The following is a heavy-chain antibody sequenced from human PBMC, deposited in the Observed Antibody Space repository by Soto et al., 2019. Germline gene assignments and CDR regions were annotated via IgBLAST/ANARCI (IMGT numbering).Heavy chain of an antibody. Sequence: VQLVESGGGVVQPGRSLTLSCAASGFTFSGYAMHWLRQAPGKGLEWVAFISYDGRDKFHADSVKGRFTISRDNSKNTLYLQMTSLRAEDTAVYFCAQEVDAFDLWGQGTMVTVSS. CDR3: AQEVDAFDL. J-gene: IGHJ3*01. CDR2: ISYDGRDK. CDR1: GFTFSGYA. V-gene: IGHV3-30*18.